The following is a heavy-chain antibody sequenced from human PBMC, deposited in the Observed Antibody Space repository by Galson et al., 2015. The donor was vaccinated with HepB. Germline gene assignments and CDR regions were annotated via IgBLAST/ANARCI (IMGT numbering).Heavy chain of an antibody. CDR2: ISYDGSNK. CDR1: GFTFSSYA. CDR3: ANHHIAAAVDY. V-gene: IGHV3-30-3*01. J-gene: IGHJ4*02. D-gene: IGHD6-13*01. Sequence: SLRLSCAASGFTFSSYAMHWVRQAPGKGLEWVAVISYDGSNKYYADSVKGRFTISRDNSKNTLYLQMNSLRAEDTAVYYCANHHIAAAVDYWGQGTLVTVSS.